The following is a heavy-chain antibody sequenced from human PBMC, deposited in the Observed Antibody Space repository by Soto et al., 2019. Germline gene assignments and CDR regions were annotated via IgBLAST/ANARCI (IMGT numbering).Heavy chain of an antibody. J-gene: IGHJ4*02. D-gene: IGHD6-19*01. V-gene: IGHV6-1*01. CDR3: ARSYSSGWYGGYYFDY. CDR2: TYYRSKWYN. Sequence: SQTLSLTCVISGDSVSSNSAAWNWIRQSPSRGLEWLGRTYYRSKWYNDYAVSVKSRITINPDTSKNRFSLQLNSVTPEDTAVYYCARSYSSGWYGGYYFDYWGQGTLVTVSS. CDR1: GDSVSSNSAA.